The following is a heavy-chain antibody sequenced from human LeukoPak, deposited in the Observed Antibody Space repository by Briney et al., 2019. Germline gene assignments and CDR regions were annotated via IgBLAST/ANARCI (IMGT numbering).Heavy chain of an antibody. CDR3: ARLYYYYGMDV. V-gene: IGHV4-59*08. CDR2: IYYSGST. J-gene: IGHJ6*02. Sequence: SETLSLTCTVSGGSISSHYWSWIRQPPGKGLEWIGYIYYSGSTNYNPSLKSRVTISVDTSKNQFSLKLSSVTAADTAVYYCARLYYYYGMDVWGQGTTVTVSS. CDR1: GGSISSHY.